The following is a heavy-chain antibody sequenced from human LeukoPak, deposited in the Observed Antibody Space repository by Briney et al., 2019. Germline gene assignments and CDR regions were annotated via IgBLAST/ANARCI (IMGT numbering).Heavy chain of an antibody. J-gene: IGHJ4*02. CDR2: INHSGST. CDR3: ARENHYYGSGSYYPLDY. D-gene: IGHD3-10*01. V-gene: IGHV4-34*01. Sequence: PSETLSLTCAVYGGSFSGYYWSWIRQPPGKGLEWIGEINHSGSTNYNPSLKGRVTISVDTSKNQFSLKLSSVTAADTAVYYCARENHYYGSGSYYPLDYWGQGTLVTVSS. CDR1: GGSFSGYY.